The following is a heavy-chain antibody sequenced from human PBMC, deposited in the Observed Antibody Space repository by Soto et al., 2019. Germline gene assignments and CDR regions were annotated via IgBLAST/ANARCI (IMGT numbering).Heavy chain of an antibody. CDR1: GFTFSSYA. Sequence: QVQLVESGGGVVQPGRSLRLSCTTSGFTFSSYAMHWVRQAPGKGLEWVALISHDGTKKYSADSVKGRFTISRDDSKSTLYLQMNNLRAEDTAVYYCAKDYSSGWYDYCDFWGQGTLVTVSS. V-gene: IGHV3-30*18. D-gene: IGHD6-19*01. CDR3: AKDYSSGWYDYCDF. CDR2: ISHDGTKK. J-gene: IGHJ4*02.